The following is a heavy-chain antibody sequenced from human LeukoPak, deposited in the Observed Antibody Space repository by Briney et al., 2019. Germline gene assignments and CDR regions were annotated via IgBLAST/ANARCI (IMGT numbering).Heavy chain of an antibody. CDR2: ISWNSGSI. D-gene: IGHD6-19*01. J-gene: IGHJ4*02. CDR3: AKDNRRHYTSGPNPDSLH. V-gene: IGHV3-9*01. CDR1: GFIFNNYA. Sequence: GGSLRLSCAGSGFIFNNYAMHWVRQPPGKGLEWVPGISWNSGSIDYADSVKGRFTISRDNAKNSLYLQMNSLRVEDTAFYYCAKDNRRHYTSGPNPDSLHWGQGALVAVSS.